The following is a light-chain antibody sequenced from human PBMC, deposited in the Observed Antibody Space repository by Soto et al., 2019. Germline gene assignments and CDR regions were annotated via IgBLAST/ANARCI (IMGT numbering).Light chain of an antibody. CDR1: QSISSW. CDR3: QQYNSYSQT. V-gene: IGKV1-5*01. J-gene: IGKJ2*01. Sequence: GDRVTITCRASQSISSWLAWYQQKPGKAPKLLFYDASSLESGVPSRFSGSGSGTEFTLTISSLQPDDFATYYCQQYNSYSQTFGQGTKLEIK. CDR2: DAS.